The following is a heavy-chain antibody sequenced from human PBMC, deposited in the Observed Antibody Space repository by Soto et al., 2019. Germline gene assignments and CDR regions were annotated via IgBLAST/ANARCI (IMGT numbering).Heavy chain of an antibody. D-gene: IGHD6-19*01. CDR2: IRNMASSYST. CDR3: ARAGVAGYRYFDY. V-gene: IGHV3-72*01. CDR1: GFTFSDHY. J-gene: IGHJ4*02. Sequence: EVQLVESGGGLVQPGGSLRLSCAASGFTFSDHYMDWVRQAPGKGLEWVGRIRNMASSYSTEYAASVKGRFTISRDESKDSLYLQMNSLKTEDTAVYYCARAGVAGYRYFDYWGQGTLVTVSS.